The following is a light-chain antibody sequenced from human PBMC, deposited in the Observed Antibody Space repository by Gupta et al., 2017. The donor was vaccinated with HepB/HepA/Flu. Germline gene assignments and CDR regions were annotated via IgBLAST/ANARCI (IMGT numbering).Light chain of an antibody. Sequence: QSVLTQPPSASGTPGQRVTISCSGSSSNIGSYYVYWYQQLPGTAPKLLIYRNNQRPSGVPDRFSGSKSGTSASLAISGLRSEDEADYYCAAWDDSLSGWVFGGGTKPTVL. J-gene: IGLJ3*02. CDR2: RNN. V-gene: IGLV1-47*01. CDR3: AAWDDSLSGWV. CDR1: SSNIGSYY.